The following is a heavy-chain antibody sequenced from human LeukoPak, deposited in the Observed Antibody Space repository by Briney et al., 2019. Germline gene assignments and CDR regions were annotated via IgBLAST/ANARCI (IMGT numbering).Heavy chain of an antibody. D-gene: IGHD3-22*01. CDR3: AKDRAFYYDSSGYYPDAFDI. J-gene: IGHJ3*02. CDR2: ISGSGGST. V-gene: IGHV3-23*01. Sequence: GGSLRLSCAASGFTFSSYVMSWVRQAPGKGLEWVSAISGSGGSTYYADSVKGRSTISRDNSKNTLYLQMNSLRAEDTAVYYCAKDRAFYYDSSGYYPDAFDIWGQGTMVTVSS. CDR1: GFTFSSYV.